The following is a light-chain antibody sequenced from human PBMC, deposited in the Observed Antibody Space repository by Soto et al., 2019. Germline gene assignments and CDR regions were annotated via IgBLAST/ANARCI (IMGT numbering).Light chain of an antibody. V-gene: IGKV1-33*01. Sequence: DIQMTQSPSSLSASVGDRVTITCQASQDITNYLNWYQQKPGKAPKLLIHDSSNLETGVPSRFSGRGSGTSFSFTISSLQPEDIATYYCQQYDTLPLTFGQGTRLEMK. CDR3: QQYDTLPLT. CDR1: QDITNY. J-gene: IGKJ5*01. CDR2: DSS.